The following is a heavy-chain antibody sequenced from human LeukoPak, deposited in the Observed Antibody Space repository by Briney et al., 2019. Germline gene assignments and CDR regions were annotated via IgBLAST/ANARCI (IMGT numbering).Heavy chain of an antibody. CDR3: ARLTTTHAFDI. Sequence: GGSLRLSCAASGFTVSSNYMSWVRQAPGKGLEWVSVIYTGGSTYYADSVQGRFTISRHDSKNTLYLQMNSLRAEDTAVYYCARLTTTHAFDIWGQGTMVTVSS. CDR1: GFTVSSNY. D-gene: IGHD1-1*01. CDR2: IYTGGST. J-gene: IGHJ3*02. V-gene: IGHV3-53*04.